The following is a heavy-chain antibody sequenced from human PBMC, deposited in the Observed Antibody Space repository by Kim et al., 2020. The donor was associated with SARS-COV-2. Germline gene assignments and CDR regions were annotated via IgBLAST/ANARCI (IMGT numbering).Heavy chain of an antibody. J-gene: IGHJ4*02. D-gene: IGHD4-4*01. CDR3: ARGVLEGYSIFDQ. CDR2: ISSGSTYI. V-gene: IGHV3-21*01. CDR1: GFTFSNYY. Sequence: GGSLRLSCAASGFTFSNYYMNWVRQAPGKGLEWVSSISSGSTYISYADSVKGRFTISRDNAKKSLHLQLNSLRAEDTAVYYCARGVLEGYSIFDQWGQGTLVTVSS.